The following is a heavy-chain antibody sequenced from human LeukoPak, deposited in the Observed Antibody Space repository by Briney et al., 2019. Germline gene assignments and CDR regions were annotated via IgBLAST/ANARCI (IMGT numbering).Heavy chain of an antibody. J-gene: IGHJ4*02. Sequence: GESLKISCKGSGYSFTSYWIGWVRQMPGKGLEWMGIIYPGDSDIRYSPSFQGQVTISADKSISTAYLQWSSLKASDTAMYYCARPKPDYYDSSGPFGYWGQGTLVTVSS. CDR1: GYSFTSYW. V-gene: IGHV5-51*01. CDR2: IYPGDSDI. D-gene: IGHD3-22*01. CDR3: ARPKPDYYDSSGPFGY.